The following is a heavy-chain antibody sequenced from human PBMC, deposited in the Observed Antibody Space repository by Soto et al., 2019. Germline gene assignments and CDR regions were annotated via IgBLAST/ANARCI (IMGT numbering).Heavy chain of an antibody. J-gene: IGHJ4*02. CDR1: GFTFSSYG. V-gene: IGHV3-30*03. CDR2: ITDTGSSH. Sequence: VQLVESGGTVVQPGGSLRLSCVGSGFTFSSYGMHWVRQAPGKGLECVAVITDTGSSHYYAASVEGRFTISRENSKNTLTLHMEMWKVEGPAVYYCARNSGGACPDNRCYFGADYWGLGTPVTVSS. CDR3: ARNSGGACPDNRCYFGADY. D-gene: IGHD1-26*01.